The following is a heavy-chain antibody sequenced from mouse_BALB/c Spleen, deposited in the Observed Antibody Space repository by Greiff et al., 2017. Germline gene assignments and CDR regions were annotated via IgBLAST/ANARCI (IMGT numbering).Heavy chain of an antibody. V-gene: IGHV7-3*02. Sequence: VQLQQSGGGLVQPGGSLRLSCATSGFTFTDYYMSWVRQPPGKALEWLGFIRNKANGYTTEYSASVKGRFTISRDNSQSILYLQMNTLRAEDSATYYCARYYYFDYWGQGTTLTVSS. J-gene: IGHJ2*01. CDR1: GFTFTDYY. CDR3: ARYYYFDY. CDR2: IRNKANGYTT.